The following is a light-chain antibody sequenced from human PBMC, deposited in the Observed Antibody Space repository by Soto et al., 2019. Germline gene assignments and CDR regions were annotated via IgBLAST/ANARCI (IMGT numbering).Light chain of an antibody. V-gene: IGKV1-6*01. CDR1: QGIRND. Sequence: AIQMTQSPSSLSASVGDRVTITCRASQGIRNDLGWYQQKPGRAPKLLIYASSRLQSGVPSRFSGSGSGTDFTLTISSLQPEDFATYYCLQEYNYPYTFGQGTKLEIK. J-gene: IGKJ2*01. CDR3: LQEYNYPYT. CDR2: ASS.